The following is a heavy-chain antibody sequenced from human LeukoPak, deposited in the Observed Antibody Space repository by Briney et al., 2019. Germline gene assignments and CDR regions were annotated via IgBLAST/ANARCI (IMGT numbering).Heavy chain of an antibody. J-gene: IGHJ5*02. D-gene: IGHD2-2*01. V-gene: IGHV1-69*05. Sequence: SVTLSCTAAGGTFTCYAISRVRQPPAQGLEWKGSIITIFGTANNAERVQGRVTITTDESTSTAYIELSSLRSEDTAVYYCALYLWYQPSSGSWSDPWGQGTLVTVSS. CDR1: GGTFTCYA. CDR3: ALYLWYQPSSGSWSDP. CDR2: IITIFGTA.